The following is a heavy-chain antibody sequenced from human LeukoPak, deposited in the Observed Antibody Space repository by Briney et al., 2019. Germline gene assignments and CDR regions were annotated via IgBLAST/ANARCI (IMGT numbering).Heavy chain of an antibody. Sequence: ASVKASCKASGGTFSSYAISWVRQAPGQGLEWMGGIIPIFGTANYAQKFQGRVTITTDESTSTAYMKLSSLRSEDTAVYYCARGYDSSGYRSAAIWGQGTMVTVSS. J-gene: IGHJ3*02. CDR3: ARGYDSSGYRSAAI. CDR1: GGTFSSYA. V-gene: IGHV1-69*05. D-gene: IGHD3-22*01. CDR2: IIPIFGTA.